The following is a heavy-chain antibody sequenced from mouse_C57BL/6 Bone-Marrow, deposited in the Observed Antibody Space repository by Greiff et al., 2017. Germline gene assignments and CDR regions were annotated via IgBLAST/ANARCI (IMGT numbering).Heavy chain of an antibody. Sequence: VQLQQSGAELVRPGASVKLSCKASGYTFTDYYINWVQQRPGQGLEWIATIYPGSGNTYYNEKFKGKATLTAEKSSSTAYMQLNSLTSEDSAVYFGARCDYYGSTWYFDVWGTGTTVTVSS. D-gene: IGHD1-1*01. V-gene: IGHV1-76*01. CDR3: ARCDYYGSTWYFDV. J-gene: IGHJ1*03. CDR2: IYPGSGNT. CDR1: GYTFTDYY.